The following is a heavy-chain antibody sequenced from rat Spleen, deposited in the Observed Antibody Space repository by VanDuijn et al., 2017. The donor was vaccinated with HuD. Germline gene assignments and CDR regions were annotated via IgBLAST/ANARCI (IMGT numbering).Heavy chain of an antibody. Sequence: EVQLVASGGGLVQPGRSLKLSCVASGFTFNNYWMTWIRQAPGQGLAWVASITNTGGSIYYLDSVKGRFTISRDNAKSTLYLQMDSLRSEDTATYYCARQGYLRDWYFDFWGPGTTVTVSS. V-gene: IGHV5-31*01. D-gene: IGHD2-7*01. CDR1: GFTFNNYW. J-gene: IGHJ1*01. CDR3: ARQGYLRDWYFDF. CDR2: ITNTGGSI.